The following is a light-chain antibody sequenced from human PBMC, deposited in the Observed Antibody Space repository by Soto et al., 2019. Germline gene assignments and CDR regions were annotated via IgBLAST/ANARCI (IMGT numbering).Light chain of an antibody. CDR1: QGVTSTY. CDR3: QQYGSSPQT. J-gene: IGKJ1*01. CDR2: AAY. Sequence: EIVLKQSPGTLSLSPGERATLSCRASQGVTSTYLAWYQQKPGQAPRLLIYAAYSSATGIPDRFSGSGSGTDFTLTISRLEPEDFAVHYCQQYGSSPQTFGQGTKVEIK. V-gene: IGKV3-20*01.